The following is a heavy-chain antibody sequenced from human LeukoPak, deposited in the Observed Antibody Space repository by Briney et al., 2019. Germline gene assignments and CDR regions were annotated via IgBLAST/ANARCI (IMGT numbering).Heavy chain of an antibody. CDR3: AREMGDKYSSSWALDL. CDR1: GFIFSSYW. J-gene: IGHJ2*01. V-gene: IGHV3-7*01. CDR2: IKQDGSEK. D-gene: IGHD6-13*01. Sequence: GGSLRLSCAASGFIFSSYWMSWVRQAPGKGLEWVANIKQDGSEKYYVDSVKGRFTISRDNAKNSLYLQMNSLRAGDTAVYYCAREMGDKYSSSWALDLWGRGTLVTVSS.